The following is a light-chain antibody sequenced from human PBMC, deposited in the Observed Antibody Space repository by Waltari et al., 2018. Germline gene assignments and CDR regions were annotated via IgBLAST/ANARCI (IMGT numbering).Light chain of an antibody. J-gene: IGKJ4*01. CDR2: KAS. CDR1: QSISSW. CDR3: QQYNSFPLT. Sequence: DIRMTQSPSTPSASVGDSVTITCRASQSISSWLAWYQQKPGKAPKLLIYKASSLQSGVPSTFSGSGSGTEFTLAISSLQPDDFATYYCQQYNSFPLTFGGGTKVEI. V-gene: IGKV1-5*03.